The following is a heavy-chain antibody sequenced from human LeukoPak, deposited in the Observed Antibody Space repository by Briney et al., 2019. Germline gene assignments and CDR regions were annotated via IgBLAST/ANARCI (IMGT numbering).Heavy chain of an antibody. CDR2: IYPGDSDT. CDR1: GYIFTSYW. CDR3: ARQLHGSGSTNYYYYGMDV. Sequence: GESLKISCKGSGYIFTSYWIGWVRQMPGKGLEWMGIIYPGDSDTRYSPSFQGQVTISADKSISTAYLQWSSLKASDAAMYYCARQLHGSGSTNYYYYGMDVWGQGTTVTVSS. J-gene: IGHJ6*02. V-gene: IGHV5-51*01. D-gene: IGHD3-10*01.